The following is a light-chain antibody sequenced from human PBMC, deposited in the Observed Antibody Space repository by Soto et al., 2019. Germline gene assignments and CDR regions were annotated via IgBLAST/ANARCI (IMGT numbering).Light chain of an antibody. J-gene: IGKJ1*01. CDR2: DAS. Sequence: EIVLTQSPATLSLSPWERATFSCRASQSVSSYLAWYQQKPGQAPRLLIYDASNRATGIPARFSGSGSGTDFTLTISSLEPEDFAVYYCQQRSNWPRTFGPGTKVDIK. CDR3: QQRSNWPRT. CDR1: QSVSSY. V-gene: IGKV3-11*01.